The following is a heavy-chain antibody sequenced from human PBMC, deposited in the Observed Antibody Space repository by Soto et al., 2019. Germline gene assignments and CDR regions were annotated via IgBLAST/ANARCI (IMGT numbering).Heavy chain of an antibody. CDR3: VKPPVYYYDSTTYYSV. V-gene: IGHV3-64D*06. Sequence: PGGSLRLSCSASGFTFSSYDIHWVRQAPGKGLEYVSSISSDGSTYYAVSVKGRFTISRDNSRNTLYLRMSSLRAEDTAVYYCVKPPVYYYDSTTYYSVWGQLTLVTVSS. J-gene: IGHJ4*02. CDR2: ISSDGST. CDR1: GFTFSSYD. D-gene: IGHD3-22*01.